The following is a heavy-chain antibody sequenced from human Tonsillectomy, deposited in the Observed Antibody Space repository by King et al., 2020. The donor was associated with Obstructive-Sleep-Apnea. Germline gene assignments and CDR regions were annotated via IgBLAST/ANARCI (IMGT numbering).Heavy chain of an antibody. V-gene: IGHV4-39*07. CDR2: IYYSGST. CDR3: ARSLTGDFYAMDV. CDR1: GGSISSSSYY. J-gene: IGHJ6*02. D-gene: IGHD7-27*01. Sequence: QLQESGPGLVKPSETLSLTCTVSGGSISSSSYYWGWIRQPPGKGLEYIGTIYYSGSTYYNPSLKSRVTISVDTSKTQFSLKLSSVTAADTAVYYCARSLTGDFYAMDVWGQGTTVTVSS.